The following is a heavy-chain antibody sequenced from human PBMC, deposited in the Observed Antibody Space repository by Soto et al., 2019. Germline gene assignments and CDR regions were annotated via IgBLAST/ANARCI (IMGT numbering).Heavy chain of an antibody. J-gene: IGHJ5*02. CDR1: GFTFSNHV. D-gene: IGHD6-19*01. Sequence: EEQLLESGGGLVQPGGSLRLSCAASGFTFSNHVMNWVRQAPGKGLEWVSAISGSSGSSYYADSVRGRFTISRDNSKNTLYLQMNSLRAEDTAFYYGAKAVPVTWDWCDPWGQGTLVIVSS. V-gene: IGHV3-23*01. CDR2: ISGSSGSS. CDR3: AKAVPVTWDWCDP.